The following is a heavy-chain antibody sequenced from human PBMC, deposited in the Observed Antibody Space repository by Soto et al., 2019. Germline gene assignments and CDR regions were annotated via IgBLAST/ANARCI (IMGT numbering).Heavy chain of an antibody. Sequence: QVQLVQSGAEVKKPGSSVKVSCKASGGTFSSYTISWVRQAPGQGLEWMGRIIPILGIANYAQKFQGRVTITADKSTSTAYRELSSLRSEDTAVYYCARDDVVGATLHYYYGMDVWGQGTTVTVSS. V-gene: IGHV1-69*08. CDR1: GGTFSSYT. D-gene: IGHD1-26*01. CDR3: ARDDVVGATLHYYYGMDV. J-gene: IGHJ6*02. CDR2: IIPILGIA.